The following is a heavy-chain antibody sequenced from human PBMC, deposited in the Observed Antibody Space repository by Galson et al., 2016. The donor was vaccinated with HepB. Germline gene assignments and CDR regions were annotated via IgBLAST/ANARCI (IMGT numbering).Heavy chain of an antibody. Sequence: QSGAEVKKPGESLKISCKASGYSFATHWIGWVRQMPGKGLEWLGIIYPGDSDTRYSPSFRGQVTISVDRSINTAYLQWSSLKASDTAMYYCVRDGTGKYDFWSGYPNNWFDPWGQGTLVTVSS. CDR2: IYPGDSDT. V-gene: IGHV5-51*01. CDR1: GYSFATHW. CDR3: VRDGTGKYDFWSGYPNNWFDP. D-gene: IGHD3-3*01. J-gene: IGHJ5*02.